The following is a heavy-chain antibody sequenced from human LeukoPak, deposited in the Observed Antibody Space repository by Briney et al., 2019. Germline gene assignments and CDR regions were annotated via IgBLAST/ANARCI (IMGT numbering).Heavy chain of an antibody. Sequence: KPGASVKVSCKASGYTFTGYYIHWVRQVPGQGLEWMGWINPDNGGAISAQKFEGRVTMTRDTPISTAYMELSRLRSDDTAMYYCARDLSLGRHNYGEPFDYWGQGTLVAVSS. CDR1: GYTFTGYY. J-gene: IGHJ4*02. CDR2: INPDNGGA. D-gene: IGHD4-17*01. CDR3: ARDLSLGRHNYGEPFDY. V-gene: IGHV1-2*02.